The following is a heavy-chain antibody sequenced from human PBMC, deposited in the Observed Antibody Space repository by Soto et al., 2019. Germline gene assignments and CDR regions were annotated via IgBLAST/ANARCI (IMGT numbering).Heavy chain of an antibody. CDR1: GGTFSSYA. CDR3: AREAGYYDSSSYPPSEDAFDI. Sequence: QVQLVQSGAEVKKPGSSVKVSCKASGGTFSSYAISWVRQAPGQGLEWMGGIIPIFGTANYAQKFQGRVTITADESTSTAYMELSSLRSEDTAVYYCAREAGYYDSSSYPPSEDAFDIWGQGTMVTVSS. J-gene: IGHJ3*02. V-gene: IGHV1-69*01. D-gene: IGHD3-22*01. CDR2: IIPIFGTA.